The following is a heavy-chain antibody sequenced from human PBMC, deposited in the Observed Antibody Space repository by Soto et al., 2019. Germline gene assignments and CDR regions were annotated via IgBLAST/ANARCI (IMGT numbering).Heavy chain of an antibody. D-gene: IGHD2-2*01. Sequence: QVTLKESGPVLVKPTETLTLTCTLSGFSLSNARMGVSWIRQPPGKALEWLAHIFSNDEKSYSTSLKSRLTISTDTSKTQVVLTMTNMDPVDTATYYCARIGDCSSTSCKPYYFDYWGHGTLVTVSS. CDR3: ARIGDCSSTSCKPYYFDY. J-gene: IGHJ4*01. CDR2: IFSNDEK. CDR1: GFSLSNARMG. V-gene: IGHV2-26*01.